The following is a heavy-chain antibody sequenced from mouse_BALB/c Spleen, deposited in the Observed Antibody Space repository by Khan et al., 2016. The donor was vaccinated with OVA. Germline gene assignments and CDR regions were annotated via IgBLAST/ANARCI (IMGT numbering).Heavy chain of an antibody. V-gene: IGHV3-1*02. CDR3: ARDGNYMDY. Sequence: EVQLQESGPDLVKPSQSLSLTCTVTGYSITSGYSWHWIRQFPGNKLEWMAYIYYSGSINYNPSLKSRISITRDTSKNQFFLQLNSVTTEVTVTXYCARDGNYMDYWGQGTSVTVSS. J-gene: IGHJ4*01. CDR2: IYYSGSI. D-gene: IGHD2-1*01. CDR1: GYSITSGYS.